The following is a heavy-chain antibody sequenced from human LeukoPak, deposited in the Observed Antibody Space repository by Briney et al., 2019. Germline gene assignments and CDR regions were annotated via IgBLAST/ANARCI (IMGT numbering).Heavy chain of an antibody. J-gene: IGHJ4*02. D-gene: IGHD2-15*01. CDR3: ARCVGIVDFPFDY. V-gene: IGHV1-8*02. CDR1: GYSFTNYV. Sequence: ASLKVSCKASGYSFTNYVINWVRQATGQGLEWMGWMNPNSGNTGYAQKFQGRVTMTRNTSISTAYMELSSLRSEDTAVYYCARCVGIVDFPFDYWGQGTLVTVSS. CDR2: MNPNSGNT.